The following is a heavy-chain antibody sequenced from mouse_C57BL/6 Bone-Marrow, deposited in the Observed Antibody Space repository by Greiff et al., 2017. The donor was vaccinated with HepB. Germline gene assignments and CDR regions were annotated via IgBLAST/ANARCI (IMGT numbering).Heavy chain of an antibody. CDR3: ARGRWLLRGY. Sequence: VKLQESGAELARPGASVKLSCKASGYTFTSYGISWVKQRTGQGLEWIGEIYPRSGNTYYNEKFKGKATLTADKSSSTAYMELRSLTSEDSAVYFCARGRWLLRGYWGQGTTLTVSS. D-gene: IGHD2-3*01. CDR1: GYTFTSYG. V-gene: IGHV1-81*01. J-gene: IGHJ2*01. CDR2: IYPRSGNT.